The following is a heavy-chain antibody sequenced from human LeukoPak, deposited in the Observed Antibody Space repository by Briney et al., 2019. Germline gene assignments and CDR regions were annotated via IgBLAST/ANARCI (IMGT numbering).Heavy chain of an antibody. Sequence: SETLSLTCAVYGGSFSGYYWSWIRQPPGKGLEWIGEINHSGSTNYNPSLKSRVTISVDTSKNQFSLKLSSVTAADTAVYYCARGRLCSSWYFCLFDYWGQGTLVTVSS. CDR2: INHSGST. J-gene: IGHJ4*02. D-gene: IGHD6-13*01. CDR1: GGSFSGYY. V-gene: IGHV4-34*01. CDR3: ARGRLCSSWYFCLFDY.